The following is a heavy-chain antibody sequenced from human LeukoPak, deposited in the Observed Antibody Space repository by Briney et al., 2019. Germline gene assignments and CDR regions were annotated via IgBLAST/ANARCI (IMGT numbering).Heavy chain of an antibody. CDR2: IYYSGST. CDR3: ARQSPYCSSTSCHGYYFDY. V-gene: IGHV4-59*08. D-gene: IGHD2-2*01. Sequence: SETLSLTCAVYGGSFSGYYWSWIRQPPGKGLEWIGYIYYSGSTNYNPSLKSRVTISVDTSKNQFSLKLSSVTAADTAVYYCARQSPYCSSTSCHGYYFDYWGQGTLVTVSS. CDR1: GGSFSGYY. J-gene: IGHJ4*02.